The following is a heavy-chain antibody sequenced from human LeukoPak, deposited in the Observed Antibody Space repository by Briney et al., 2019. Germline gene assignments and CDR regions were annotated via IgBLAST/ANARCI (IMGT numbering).Heavy chain of an antibody. J-gene: IGHJ4*02. V-gene: IGHV3-23*01. D-gene: IGHD6-13*01. CDR3: AKLYSSSWYAPEDY. CDR2: ISGSGGGT. Sequence: GGSLRLSCAASGFTFSSYAMSWVRQAPGKGLEWVSAISGSGGGTYYADSVKGRFTTSRDNSKNTLYLQMNSLRAEDTAVYYCAKLYSSSWYAPEDYWGQGTLVTVSS. CDR1: GFTFSSYA.